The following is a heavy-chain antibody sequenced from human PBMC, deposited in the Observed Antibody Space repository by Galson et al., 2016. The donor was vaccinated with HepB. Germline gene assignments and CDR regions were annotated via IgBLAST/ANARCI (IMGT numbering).Heavy chain of an antibody. V-gene: IGHV4-39*01. D-gene: IGHD6-19*01. CDR2: FFYSGST. J-gene: IGHJ4*02. CDR3: ARSDLSGWYNFEN. Sequence: SETLSLTCTVSGGSVSSGDYYWSWIRQPPGKGLEWIGSFFYSGSTYYNPSLKSRVTISVDTSKNQFSLRLSSVTAADTTVYDCARSDLSGWYNFENWGQSTLVTVST. CDR1: GGSVSSGDYY.